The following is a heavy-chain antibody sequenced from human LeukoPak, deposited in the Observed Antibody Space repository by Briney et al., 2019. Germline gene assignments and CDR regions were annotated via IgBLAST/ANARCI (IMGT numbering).Heavy chain of an antibody. V-gene: IGHV3-74*01. J-gene: IGHJ4*02. CDR3: TRAPPTVIKPLFDS. CDR2: INSDGSST. Sequence: PGGSLRLSCAASGFTFSSYWMHWVRQAPGKGLVWVSRINSDGSSTSYADSVKGRFTISTDNATNTLYLQMNSPRAEDTAALYFTRAPPTVIKPLFDSWGQGTLVTASS. CDR1: GFTFSSYW. D-gene: IGHD4-17*01.